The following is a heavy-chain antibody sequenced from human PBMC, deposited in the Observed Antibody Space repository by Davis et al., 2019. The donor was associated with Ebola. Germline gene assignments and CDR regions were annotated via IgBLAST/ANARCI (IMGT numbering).Heavy chain of an antibody. J-gene: IGHJ4*02. CDR3: TTDSVALVLEADTSRPEM. V-gene: IGHV3-15*01. CDR2: IKRNADGGTA. CDR1: GFTFYNAY. Sequence: PGGSLRLSCAASGFTFYNAYMSWVRQAPGKGLEWVGQIKRNADGGTAGYSAAVKGRFTISRDDSKNTLFLQMDSLKTEDTAVYYCTTDSVALVLEADTSRPEMWGQGTLVTVSS. D-gene: IGHD6-19*01.